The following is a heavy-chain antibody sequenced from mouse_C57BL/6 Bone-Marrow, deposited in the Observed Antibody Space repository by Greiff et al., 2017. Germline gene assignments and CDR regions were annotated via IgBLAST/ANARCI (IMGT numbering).Heavy chain of an antibody. D-gene: IGHD1-1*01. CDR2: IHPNSGST. CDR1: GYTFTSYW. V-gene: IGHV1-64*01. CDR3: ARGDLRAWFAY. J-gene: IGHJ3*01. Sequence: QVQLQQPGAELVKPGASVKLSCKASGYTFTSYWMHWVKQRPGQGLEWIGMIHPNSGSTNYNEKFKSKATLTVDKSSSTACMQLSSLTSEDSAVYYCARGDLRAWFAYWGQGTLVTVSA.